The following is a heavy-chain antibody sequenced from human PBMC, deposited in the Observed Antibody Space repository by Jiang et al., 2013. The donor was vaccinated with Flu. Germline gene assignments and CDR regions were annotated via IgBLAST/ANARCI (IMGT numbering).Heavy chain of an antibody. Sequence: GSGLVKPSQTLSLTCAVSGGSISSGGYSWSWIRQPPGKGLEWIGYIYHSGSTYYNPSLKSRVTMSVDTSKNQFSLKLSSVTAADTAVYYCARQGGSYYMDHFDDWGQGTLVTVSS. V-gene: IGHV4-30-2*03. CDR1: GGSISSGGYS. D-gene: IGHD1-26*01. CDR3: ARQGGSYYMDHFDD. J-gene: IGHJ4*02. CDR2: IYHSGST.